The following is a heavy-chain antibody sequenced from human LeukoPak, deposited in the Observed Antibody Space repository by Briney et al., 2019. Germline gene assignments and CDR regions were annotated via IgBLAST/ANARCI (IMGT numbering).Heavy chain of an antibody. CDR1: GGSFSGYY. D-gene: IGHD6-6*01. Sequence: SETLSLTCAVYGGSFSGYYWSWIRQPPGKGLEWIGEINHSGSTNYNPSLKSRVTISVDTSKNQFSLKLSSVAAADTAVYYCARAARHAIDYWGQGTLVTVSS. J-gene: IGHJ4*02. V-gene: IGHV4-34*01. CDR2: INHSGST. CDR3: ARAARHAIDY.